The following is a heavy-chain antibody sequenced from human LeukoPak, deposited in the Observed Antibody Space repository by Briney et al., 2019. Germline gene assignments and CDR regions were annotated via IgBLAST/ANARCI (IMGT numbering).Heavy chain of an antibody. V-gene: IGHV1-2*02. J-gene: IGHJ4*02. CDR3: ARGRAPYSSGWYVY. Sequence: ASVKVSCKASGYTFIGYYMHWVRQAPGQGLEWVGWINPKSGGTKYAQKFQDRVTMTRDTSISTAYMELRSLRSDDTAVYYCARGRAPYSSGWYVYWGQGTLVTVSS. D-gene: IGHD6-19*01. CDR1: GYTFIGYY. CDR2: INPKSGGT.